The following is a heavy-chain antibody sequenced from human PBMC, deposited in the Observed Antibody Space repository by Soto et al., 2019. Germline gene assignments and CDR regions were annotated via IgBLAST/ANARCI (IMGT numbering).Heavy chain of an antibody. J-gene: IGHJ3*02. D-gene: IGHD5-12*01. Sequence: ASVKVSCQASGYTFTGHHMHWVGQAPGQGLEWMGWINPNSGGTNYAQKFQGRVTMTRDTSISTAYMELSRLRSDDTAVYYCAREYSGDAFDIWGQGTMVTVSS. V-gene: IGHV1-2*02. CDR2: INPNSGGT. CDR3: AREYSGDAFDI. CDR1: GYTFTGHH.